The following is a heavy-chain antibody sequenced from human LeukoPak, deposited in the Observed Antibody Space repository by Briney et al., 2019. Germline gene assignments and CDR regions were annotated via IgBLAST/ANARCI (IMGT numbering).Heavy chain of an antibody. CDR3: ARGHLLFDY. J-gene: IGHJ4*02. D-gene: IGHD1-26*01. CDR1: GGSISSYY. CDR2: IYYSGST. Sequence: SETLSLTCTVSGGSISSYYWSWIRQPQGTGLEWIGYIYYSGSTNYNPSLKSRVTISVDTSKNQFSLKLSSVTAADTAVYYCARGHLLFDYWGQGTLVTVSS. V-gene: IGHV4-59*01.